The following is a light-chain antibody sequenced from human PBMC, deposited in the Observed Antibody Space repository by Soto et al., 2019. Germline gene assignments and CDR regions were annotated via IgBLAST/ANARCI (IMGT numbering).Light chain of an antibody. CDR2: QDT. CDR1: KLGDKY. J-gene: IGLJ2*01. CDR3: QAWVSGIV. V-gene: IGLV3-1*01. Sequence: SYELTQSPSVSVSPGQTATITCSGDKLGDKYVCWYQQRSGQSPVLVIYQDTKRPSGIPERFSGSNSGNTATLTISGAQTMDEADYYCQAWVSGIVFGGGTKLTVL.